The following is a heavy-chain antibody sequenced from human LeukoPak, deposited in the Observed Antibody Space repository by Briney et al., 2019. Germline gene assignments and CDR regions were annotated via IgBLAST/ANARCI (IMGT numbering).Heavy chain of an antibody. CDR1: GGSISSGSYY. CDR3: ARGVPLLGALDY. J-gene: IGHJ4*02. V-gene: IGHV4-61*02. CDR2: IYTSGST. Sequence: PSETLSLTCTVSGGSISSGSYYWSWIRQPAGKGLEWIGRIYTSGSTNYNPSLKSRVTISVDTSKNQFSLKLSSVTAADTAVYYCARGVPLLGALDYWGQGTLVTVSS. D-gene: IGHD3-16*01.